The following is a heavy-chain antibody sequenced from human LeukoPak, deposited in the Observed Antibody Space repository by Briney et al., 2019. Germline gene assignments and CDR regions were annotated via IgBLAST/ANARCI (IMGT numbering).Heavy chain of an antibody. J-gene: IGHJ2*01. V-gene: IGHV4-59*08. CDR1: GGSISSYY. Sequence: SETLSVTCTVSGGSISSYYWNWIRQPPGKGLEWIGYIYYSGSTNYNPSLKSRVTISIDTSKNQFSLKLSSVTAADTAVYYCARLRGSGPLGYFDLWGRGTLVTVSS. CDR3: ARLRGSGPLGYFDL. D-gene: IGHD2-15*01. CDR2: IYYSGST.